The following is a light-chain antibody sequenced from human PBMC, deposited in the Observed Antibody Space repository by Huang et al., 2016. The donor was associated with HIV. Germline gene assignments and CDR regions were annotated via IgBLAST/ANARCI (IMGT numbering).Light chain of an antibody. V-gene: IGKV1-39*01. CDR2: ATS. CDR3: LQTYSTFS. J-gene: IGKJ1*01. CDR1: QSISTY. Sequence: DIQMTQSPSSLSASVGDRVTIPCRASQSISTYLNRYQQRPGKAPKLLIYATSSLPNGVPSRISGSGSGTDFTLIISGLQPEDFATYYCLQTYSTFSFGQGTKVEVK.